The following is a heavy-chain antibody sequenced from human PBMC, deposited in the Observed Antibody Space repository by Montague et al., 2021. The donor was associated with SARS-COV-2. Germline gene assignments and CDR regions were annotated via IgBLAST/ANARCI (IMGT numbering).Heavy chain of an antibody. CDR2: INHSGST. Sequence: SETLSLTCAVYGGSFSGYYWSWIRQPPGKGLEWIGEINHSGSTNYNPSLTSRVTISVDTSKNQFSLKLSSVTAADTAVYYCARGRVVVVPAAIGLLRELYYDCYRDVWGKGTTVTVSS. CDR1: GGSFSGYY. V-gene: IGHV4-34*01. CDR3: ARGRVVVVPAAIGLLRELYYDCYRDV. J-gene: IGHJ6*03. D-gene: IGHD2-2*01.